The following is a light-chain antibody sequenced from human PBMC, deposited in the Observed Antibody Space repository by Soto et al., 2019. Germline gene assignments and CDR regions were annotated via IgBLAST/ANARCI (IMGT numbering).Light chain of an antibody. V-gene: IGKV1-5*03. CDR1: QSISTW. Sequence: DIQMTQSPSTLSASVGDRVAITCRASQSISTWLAWYQQKPGKAPSLLIYRASSLESGVPSRFNGNGSGTEFTLTITSLQPDDFATYYCQQYYDLWTFGQGTKVDIK. CDR3: QQYYDLWT. J-gene: IGKJ1*01. CDR2: RAS.